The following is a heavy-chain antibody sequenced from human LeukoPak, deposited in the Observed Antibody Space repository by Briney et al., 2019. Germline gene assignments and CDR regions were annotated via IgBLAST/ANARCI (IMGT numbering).Heavy chain of an antibody. CDR2: ISYDGSDQ. Sequence: GGSLRLSCAASGFTFSSYGMHWVRQAPGKGLEWVAVISYDGSDQSYADSVKGRFTISRDNSKNTLYLQMNSLRAEDTAVYYCAKASKYSYGTPYYYYMDVWGKGTTVTISS. J-gene: IGHJ6*03. CDR3: AKASKYSYGTPYYYYMDV. V-gene: IGHV3-33*05. CDR1: GFTFSSYG. D-gene: IGHD5-18*01.